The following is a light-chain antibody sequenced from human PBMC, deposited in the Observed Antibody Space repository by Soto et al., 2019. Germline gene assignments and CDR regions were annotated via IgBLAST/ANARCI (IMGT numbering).Light chain of an antibody. CDR2: WAS. J-gene: IGKJ3*01. CDR1: QRVLSSSNNKNS. V-gene: IGKV4-1*01. CDR3: QQYYSTPVT. Sequence: DIVMTQSPDSLAVSLGERATINGKSSQRVLSSSNNKNSLAWYQQKPGQPPKLLIYWASTRESGVPDRFSGSGSGTDFTLTISSLQAEDVAVYYCQQYYSTPVTFGPGTKVDIK.